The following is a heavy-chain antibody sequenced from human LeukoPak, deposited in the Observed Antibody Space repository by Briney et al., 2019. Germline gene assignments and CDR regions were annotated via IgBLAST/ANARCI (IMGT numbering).Heavy chain of an antibody. V-gene: IGHV3-74*01. D-gene: IGHD3-22*01. CDR2: INGGGSST. J-gene: IGHJ4*02. Sequence: GGSLRLSCAASGFTFSSNWMHWVRQAPGKGLEWVARINGGGSSTTYADSVKGRFTISRDNSKNTLYLQMNSLRAEDTAVYYCAKVPSSGYYPIFDYWGQGTLVTVSS. CDR3: AKVPSSGYYPIFDY. CDR1: GFTFSSNW.